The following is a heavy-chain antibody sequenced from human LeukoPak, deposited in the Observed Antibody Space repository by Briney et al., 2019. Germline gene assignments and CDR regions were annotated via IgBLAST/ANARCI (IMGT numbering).Heavy chain of an antibody. J-gene: IGHJ4*02. CDR2: IYYSGST. CDR1: GGSISSSSYY. D-gene: IGHD3-3*01. Sequence: SETLSLTCTVSGGSISSSSYYWGWIRQPPGKGLEWIGSIYYSGSTYYNPSLKSRVTISVDTSKNQFSLKLSSVTAADTAMYYCARHYTSPITIFGVVTRYFDYWGQGTLVTASS. V-gene: IGHV4-39*01. CDR3: ARHYTSPITIFGVVTRYFDY.